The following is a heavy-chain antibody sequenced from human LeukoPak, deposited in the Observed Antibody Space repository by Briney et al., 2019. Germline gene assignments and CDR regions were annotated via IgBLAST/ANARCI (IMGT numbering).Heavy chain of an antibody. V-gene: IGHV3-74*01. CDR3: TRDLVLGSGSYGH. D-gene: IGHD3-10*01. J-gene: IGHJ1*01. CDR1: GFSPSENW. CDR2: IDEFGRAT. Sequence: GGSLRLSCAASGFSPSENWMHWVRQAPGQGLVWVSRIDEFGRATFYADSVKGRFTISRDDATNTVYLQMNSQRADDTAIYFCTRDLVLGSGSYGHWGQGTLVTVSA.